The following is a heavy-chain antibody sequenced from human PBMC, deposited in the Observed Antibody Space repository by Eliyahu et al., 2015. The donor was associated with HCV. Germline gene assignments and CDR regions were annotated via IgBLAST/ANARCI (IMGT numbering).Heavy chain of an antibody. CDR3: ARTPGYYYYGMDV. Sequence: QVTLKESGPVLVKPTETLTLTCTVXGXSLSXARMGVSWIRQPPXKAXXWLAHIFSNDEKSYSXSLKSRLTISKDTSKSQVVLTMTNMDPVDTATYYCARTPGYYYYGMDVWGQGTTVTVSS. V-gene: IGHV2-26*01. CDR1: GXSLSXARMG. J-gene: IGHJ6*02. CDR2: IFSNDEK.